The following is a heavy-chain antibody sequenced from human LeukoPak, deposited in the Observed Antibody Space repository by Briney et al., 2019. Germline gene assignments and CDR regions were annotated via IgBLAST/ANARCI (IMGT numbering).Heavy chain of an antibody. CDR2: ISSGGTTI. CDR3: ARDRISAWNDY. CDR1: GFTFSDYY. J-gene: IGHJ4*02. Sequence: GGSLRLSCAASGFTFSDYYMSWIRQAPGKGLEWVSYISSGGTTIYYADSVKGRFTISRDNAKNSLYLHMNSLRAEDTAVYYCARDRISAWNDYWGQGTLVTVSS. V-gene: IGHV3-11*01. D-gene: IGHD6-19*01.